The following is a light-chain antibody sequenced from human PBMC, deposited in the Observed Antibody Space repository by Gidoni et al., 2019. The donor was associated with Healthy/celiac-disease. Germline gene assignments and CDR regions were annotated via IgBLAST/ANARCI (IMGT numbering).Light chain of an antibody. CDR2: AAS. CDR1: QGISSY. J-gene: IGKJ5*01. Sequence: SQVTESPSSLSASGVDSVPITCRASQGISSYLAWYQQKPGKVPKLLIYAASTLQSGVPSRFSGSGSGTDFTLTISSLQPEDVATYYCQQYNSAPLTFGQGTRLEIK. CDR3: QQYNSAPLT. V-gene: IGKV1-27*01.